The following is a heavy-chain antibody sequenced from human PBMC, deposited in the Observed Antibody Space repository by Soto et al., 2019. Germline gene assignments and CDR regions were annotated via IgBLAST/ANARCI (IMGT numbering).Heavy chain of an antibody. CDR1: GFTFISYS. CDR3: ARGTADYYDSSGYFDY. J-gene: IGHJ4*02. Sequence: PGGSLRLSCAASGFTFISYSMNWVRQAPGKGLEWVSSINTNSDYVYYTDSLKGRFTISRDNAMHSLYLQINSLRAEDTAVYYCARGTADYYDSSGYFDYWGQGALVTVSS. CDR2: INTNSDYV. V-gene: IGHV3-21*01. D-gene: IGHD3-22*01.